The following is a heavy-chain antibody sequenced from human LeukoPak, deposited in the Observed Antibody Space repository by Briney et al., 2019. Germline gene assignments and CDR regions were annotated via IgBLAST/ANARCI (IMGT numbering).Heavy chain of an antibody. CDR2: ISGSGDNT. Sequence: GGSLRLSCAASGFTFSSYAMSWVRQAPGKGLEWVSGISGSGDNTYYADSVKGRFTISRDNSKNTLYLQMNSLRAEDTAVYYCARDLTGGSGSYYYFDYWGQGTLVTVSS. D-gene: IGHD3-10*01. CDR3: ARDLTGGSGSYYYFDY. J-gene: IGHJ4*02. V-gene: IGHV3-23*01. CDR1: GFTFSSYA.